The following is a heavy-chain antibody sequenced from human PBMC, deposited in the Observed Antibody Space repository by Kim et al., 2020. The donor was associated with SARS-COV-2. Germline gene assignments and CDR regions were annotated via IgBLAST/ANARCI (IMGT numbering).Heavy chain of an antibody. CDR3: AKPLPPITIFGVGAIDY. J-gene: IGHJ4*01. Sequence: GGSLRLSCAASGFTFSSYGMHWVRQAPGKGLEWVAVISYDGSNKYYADSVKGRFTISRDNSKNTLYLQMNSLRAEDTAVYYCAKPLPPITIFGVGAIDY. CDR1: GFTFSSYG. V-gene: IGHV3-30*18. CDR2: ISYDGSNK. D-gene: IGHD3-3*01.